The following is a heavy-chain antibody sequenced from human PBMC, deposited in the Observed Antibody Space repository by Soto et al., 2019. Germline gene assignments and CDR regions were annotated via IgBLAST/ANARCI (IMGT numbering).Heavy chain of an antibody. CDR3: ARSRLSRKLVDDKGFDY. D-gene: IGHD3-16*02. J-gene: IGHJ4*02. Sequence: QVQLVQSGAEVKKPGPSVKVSCKASGGTFSSYTISWVRQAPGQGLEWMGRIIPILGIANYAQKFQGRVTITADKSTSTAYMELSSLRSEDTAVYYCARSRLSRKLVDDKGFDYWGQGTLVTVSS. CDR2: IIPILGIA. V-gene: IGHV1-69*02. CDR1: GGTFSSYT.